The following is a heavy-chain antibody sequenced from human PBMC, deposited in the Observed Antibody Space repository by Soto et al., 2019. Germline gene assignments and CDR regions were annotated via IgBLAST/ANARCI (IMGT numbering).Heavy chain of an antibody. CDR1: GCAFSNNW. V-gene: IGHV3-74*01. CDR2: IKSDGSST. Sequence: EVQLVESGGGLVQPGGSLRLACAASGCAFSNNWMHWVRQAPGKGLEWVSRIKSDGSSTNYADSVKGRFTISRDNAKNTLYLQMSGLGADDTAIYYCASYYYYYYMDVWGKGTTVTVSS. CDR3: ASYYYYYYMDV. J-gene: IGHJ6*03.